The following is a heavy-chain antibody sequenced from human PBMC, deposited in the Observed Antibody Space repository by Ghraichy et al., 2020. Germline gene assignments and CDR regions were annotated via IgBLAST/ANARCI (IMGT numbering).Heavy chain of an antibody. D-gene: IGHD1-26*01. J-gene: IGHJ6*02. CDR2: ISYDGSEK. CDR3: AKEGGTYFDSYYYGLNV. Sequence: GGSLRLSCAASEFTFSTFGIHWVRQAPGKGLEWVAVISYDGSEKYYADSVKGRFAISRDNSKYTLYLQMNSLRAEDTAVYYCAKEGGTYFDSYYYGLNVWGQGTTVTVSS. V-gene: IGHV3-30*18. CDR1: EFTFSTFG.